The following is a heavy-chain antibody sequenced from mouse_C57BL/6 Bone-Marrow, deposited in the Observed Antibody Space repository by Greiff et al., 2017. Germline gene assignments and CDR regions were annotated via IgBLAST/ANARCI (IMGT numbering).Heavy chain of an antibody. CDR3: SAFDGNYFDF. D-gene: IGHD2-3*01. CDR1: GFNIKDDY. V-gene: IGHV14-4*01. CDR2: IDPEIGDT. Sequence: EVQLQESGAELVRPGASVKLSCTASGFNIKDDYIHWVKQRPEQGLEWIGWIDPEIGDTEYASKFQGKATITSDTSSNTAYLQLSSLTSEDTSVYYCSAFDGNYFDFWGQGTPLTVAS. J-gene: IGHJ2*01.